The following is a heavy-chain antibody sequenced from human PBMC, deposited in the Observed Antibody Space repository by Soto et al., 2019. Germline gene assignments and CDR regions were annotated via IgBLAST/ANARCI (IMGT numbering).Heavy chain of an antibody. CDR2: ISGSGGST. CDR1: GFTFSSYA. Sequence: GSLRLSCAASGFTFSSYAMGWVRQAPGKGLEWVSAISGSGGSTYYADSVKGRFTISRDNSKNTLYLQMNSLRAEDTAVYYCAKDRGSHYYDSSGYYPKHFDYWGQGTLVTVSS. D-gene: IGHD3-22*01. CDR3: AKDRGSHYYDSSGYYPKHFDY. V-gene: IGHV3-23*01. J-gene: IGHJ4*02.